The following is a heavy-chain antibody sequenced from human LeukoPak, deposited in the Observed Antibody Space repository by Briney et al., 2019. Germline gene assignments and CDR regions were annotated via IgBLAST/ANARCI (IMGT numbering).Heavy chain of an antibody. CDR3: ARDLGALDD. V-gene: IGHV4-59*01. D-gene: IGHD1-26*01. CDR1: GGSISSYY. Sequence: KTSETLSLTCTVSGGSISSYYWSWIRQPPGKGLEWIGYIYYSGSTNYNPSLKSRVTISVDTSKNQFSLKLSSVTAADTAVYYCARDLGALDDWGQGTLVTVSS. CDR2: IYYSGST. J-gene: IGHJ4*02.